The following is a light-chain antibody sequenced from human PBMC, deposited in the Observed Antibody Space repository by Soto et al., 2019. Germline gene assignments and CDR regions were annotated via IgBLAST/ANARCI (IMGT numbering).Light chain of an antibody. CDR2: GAS. CDR1: QSVGSD. CDR3: RQYSTFPLT. V-gene: IGKV3-15*01. J-gene: IGKJ4*01. Sequence: EIVMRQSPATLSVSPGERATLSCRASQSVGSDLAWYQQKPGQAPRLVIYGASTRATGIPAKFSGSGSGTEFTLTISSLQPDDFATYYCRQYSTFPLTFGGGTKVDIK.